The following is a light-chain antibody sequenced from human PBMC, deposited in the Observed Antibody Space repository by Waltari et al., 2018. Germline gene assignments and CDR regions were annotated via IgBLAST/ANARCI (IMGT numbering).Light chain of an antibody. J-gene: IGLJ1*01. CDR2: RNS. CDR3: SSYGIPNTHV. V-gene: IGLV1-44*01. CDR1: SPNPGSNP. Sequence: QSVLTPPPSVSGAPGQRVTIPCSGSSPNPGSNPSNWYPHLPGTAPKLLIHRNSERPSGVSHRFSGSKSGNTASLTISGLQADDESDYYCSSYGIPNTHVFGTGTKVTVL.